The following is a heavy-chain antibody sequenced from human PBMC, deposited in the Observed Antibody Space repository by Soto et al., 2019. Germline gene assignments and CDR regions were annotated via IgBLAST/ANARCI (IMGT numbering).Heavy chain of an antibody. J-gene: IGHJ5*02. CDR3: ASSPLGYCSGGSCYFLRWFDP. CDR1: GGSIDNYY. V-gene: IGHV4-59*12. Sequence: SETLSLTCTVSGGSIDNYYWSWIRQSPGKGLEWIGYIYFIGSTNYNPSLKSRVTISVDKSKNQFSLKLSSVTAADTAVYYCASSPLGYCSGGSCYFLRWFDPWGQGTLVTVSS. CDR2: IYFIGST. D-gene: IGHD2-15*01.